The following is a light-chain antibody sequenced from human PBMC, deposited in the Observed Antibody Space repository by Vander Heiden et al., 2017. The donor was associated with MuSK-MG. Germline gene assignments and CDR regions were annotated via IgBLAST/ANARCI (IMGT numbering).Light chain of an antibody. Sequence: QPALTHPRPVSGSPGQSVTISCTGTSSDVGGYNYVSWYQQHPGEAPKLMSYDVSKRPSGVPDRFSGSKSDNTASLTISGLQAEDEADYYCCSYAGSYTLVFGGGTQLTVL. V-gene: IGLV2-11*01. CDR1: SSDVGGYNY. J-gene: IGLJ2*01. CDR2: DVS. CDR3: CSYAGSYTLV.